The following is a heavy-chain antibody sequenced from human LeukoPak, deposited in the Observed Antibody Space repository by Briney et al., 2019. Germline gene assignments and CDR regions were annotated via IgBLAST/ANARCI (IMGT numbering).Heavy chain of an antibody. D-gene: IGHD3-10*01. J-gene: IGHJ4*02. Sequence: GGSLRLSCAASGFTFRSYGMSWVRQAPGKGLEWVSAISGSGGSTYYADSVRGRFTISRDNSKNTLHLQLNSLRAEDTAVYYCAREVTMVRGVTYFDYWGQGTLVTVSS. V-gene: IGHV3-23*01. CDR1: GFTFRSYG. CDR2: ISGSGGST. CDR3: AREVTMVRGVTYFDY.